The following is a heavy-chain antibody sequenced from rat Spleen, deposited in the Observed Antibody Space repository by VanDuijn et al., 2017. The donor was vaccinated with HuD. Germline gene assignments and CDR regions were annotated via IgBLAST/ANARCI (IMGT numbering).Heavy chain of an antibody. J-gene: IGHJ2*01. D-gene: IGHD1-9*01. CDR3: ARRHYGYTDYFDY. V-gene: IGHV5-29*01. CDR1: GFSFSDYA. CDR2: ISYEGSGT. Sequence: EVQLVESDGGLVQPGRSLKLSCAASGFSFSDYAMAWVRQAPTKGLEWVATISYEGSGTYYGDSVKGRFTISRDNARSTLYLQMKSLRSEDTATYYCARRHYGYTDYFDYWGQGVMVTVSS.